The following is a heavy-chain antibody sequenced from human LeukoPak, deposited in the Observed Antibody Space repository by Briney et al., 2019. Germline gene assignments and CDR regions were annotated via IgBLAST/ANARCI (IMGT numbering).Heavy chain of an antibody. V-gene: IGHV1-8*01. D-gene: IGHD3-16*01. J-gene: IGHJ4*02. Sequence: ASVKVSCKTSGYTFSNYDVNWVRQATGQGLEWMGWMNPNSGNTGYAQNFQGRVTMTRNTSISTAYMELSSLRSEDTAVYYCARGRRYVWGQGTLVTVSS. CDR2: MNPNSGNT. CDR1: GYTFSNYD. CDR3: ARGRRYV.